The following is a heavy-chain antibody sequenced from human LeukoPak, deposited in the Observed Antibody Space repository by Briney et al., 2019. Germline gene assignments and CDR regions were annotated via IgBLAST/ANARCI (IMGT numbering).Heavy chain of an antibody. CDR1: GDNFSSYV. D-gene: IGHD3-16*02. J-gene: IGHJ3*01. Sequence: ASVKVSCKASGDNFSSYVITWVRQAPGQGLEWMGRIIPTLDVANFAQKFKGRVTITADKSTNTAHLELSTLRSEDTAVYYCTREGVYSPDPTSYHRLPFDFWGEGTVVIVSS. CDR2: IIPTLDVA. V-gene: IGHV1-69*04. CDR3: TREGVYSPDPTSYHRLPFDF.